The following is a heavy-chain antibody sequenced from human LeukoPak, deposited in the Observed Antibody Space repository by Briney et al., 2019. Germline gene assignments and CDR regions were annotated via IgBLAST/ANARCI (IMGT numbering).Heavy chain of an antibody. D-gene: IGHD2-2*02. CDR3: ASQYCSSRTCYTDAFDF. CDR1: RFTFSTYW. Sequence: PGGSLRLSCAASRFTFSTYWMSWVRQAPGKGLEWVANIKQDGSEKYYVNSVKGRFTISRDNAKNSMYLQMNSLRAEDTAVYYCASQYCSSRTCYTDAFDFWGEGTMVTVSS. J-gene: IGHJ3*01. CDR2: IKQDGSEK. V-gene: IGHV3-7*01.